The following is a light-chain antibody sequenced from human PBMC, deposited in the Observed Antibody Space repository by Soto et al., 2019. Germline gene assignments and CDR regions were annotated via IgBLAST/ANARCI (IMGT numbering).Light chain of an antibody. CDR2: DAS. J-gene: IGKJ4*01. Sequence: AIQLTQSPSSLSASVGDRVTITCRASQGISSALAWYQQKPGKAPKLLIYDASSLESGVPSRFSGSGSGTDFTHTISSLQPEDFATYYWQQFNSYPPLTFGGGTKVEIK. CDR3: QQFNSYPPLT. V-gene: IGKV1-13*02. CDR1: QGISSA.